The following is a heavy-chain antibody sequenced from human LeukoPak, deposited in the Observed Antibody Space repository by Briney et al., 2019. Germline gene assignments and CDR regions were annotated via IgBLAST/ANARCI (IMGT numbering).Heavy chain of an antibody. CDR3: AKDRGSSSLYFDY. CDR1: GFTFSSYA. Sequence: GGSLRLSCAASGFTFSSYAMSWVRQAPGKGLEWVSAISGSSGSTYYADSVKGRFAISRDNSKNTLYLQMSSLRAEDTAVYYCAKDRGSSSLYFDYWGQGTLVTVSS. CDR2: ISGSSGST. J-gene: IGHJ4*02. V-gene: IGHV3-23*01. D-gene: IGHD6-13*01.